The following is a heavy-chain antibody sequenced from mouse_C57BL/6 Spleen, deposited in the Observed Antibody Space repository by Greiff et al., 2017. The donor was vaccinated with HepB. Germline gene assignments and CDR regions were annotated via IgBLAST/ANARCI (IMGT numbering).Heavy chain of an antibody. CDR2: INPNNGGN. Sequence: VHMKQSGPELVKPGASVKMSCKASGYTFTDYNMHWVKQSHGKSLEWIGYINPNNGGNSYNQKFKGKATLTVNKSSSTAYMELRSLTSEDSAVYYWARWDYDYEFAYWGQGTLVTVSA. CDR1: GYTFTDYN. J-gene: IGHJ3*01. V-gene: IGHV1-22*01. D-gene: IGHD2-4*01. CDR3: ARWDYDYEFAY.